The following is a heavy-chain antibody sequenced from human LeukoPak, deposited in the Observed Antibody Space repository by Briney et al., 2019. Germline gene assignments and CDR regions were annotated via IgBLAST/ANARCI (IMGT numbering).Heavy chain of an antibody. V-gene: IGHV1-18*01. CDR2: ISAYNGNT. Sequence: ASVKVSCKASGYTFTSYGISWVRQAPGQGLEWMGWISAYNGNTNYVQKLQGRVTMTTDTSTNPPYMEMRSLRSDDTAVYYCARASGSPSYYYYGMDVWGQGATVTVSS. CDR1: GYTFTSYG. CDR3: ARASGSPSYYYYGMDV. J-gene: IGHJ6*02. D-gene: IGHD1-26*01.